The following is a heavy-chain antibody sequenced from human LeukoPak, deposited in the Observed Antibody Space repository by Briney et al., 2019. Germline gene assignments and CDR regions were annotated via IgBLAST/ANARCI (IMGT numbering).Heavy chain of an antibody. Sequence: ASVKVSCKASGYTFTGYYMHWVRQAPGQGLEWMGWINPNSGGTNYAQKFQGRVTMTRDTSISTAYMELRSLRSDDTAVYYCARGTTVTTRNAFDIWGQGTMVTVSS. CDR1: GYTFTGYY. CDR2: INPNSGGT. CDR3: ARGTTVTTRNAFDI. D-gene: IGHD4-17*01. V-gene: IGHV1-2*02. J-gene: IGHJ3*02.